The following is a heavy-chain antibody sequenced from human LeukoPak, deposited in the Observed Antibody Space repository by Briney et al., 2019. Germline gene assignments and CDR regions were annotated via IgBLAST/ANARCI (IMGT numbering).Heavy chain of an antibody. CDR2: IYHSGST. CDR3: ARRYYDSSGYYYGLSWFDP. J-gene: IGHJ5*02. CDR1: GGSISSSNW. V-gene: IGHV4-4*02. Sequence: SETLSLTCAVSGGSISSSNWWSWVRQPPGKGLEWIGEIYHSGSTNYNPSLKSRVTISVDKPKNQFSLKLSSVTAADTAVYYCARRYYDSSGYYYGLSWFDPWGQGTLVTVSS. D-gene: IGHD3-22*01.